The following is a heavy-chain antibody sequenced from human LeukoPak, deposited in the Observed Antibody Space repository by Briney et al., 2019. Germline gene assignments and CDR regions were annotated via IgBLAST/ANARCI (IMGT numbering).Heavy chain of an antibody. Sequence: SETLSLTRAVYGGSFSGYYWSWIRQPPGKGLEWIGEINHSGSTNYNPSLKSRVTISVDTSKNQFSLKLSSVTAADTAVYYCARDRSIAAAGDLFDYWGQGTLVTVSS. V-gene: IGHV4-34*01. D-gene: IGHD6-13*01. J-gene: IGHJ4*02. CDR1: GGSFSGYY. CDR2: INHSGST. CDR3: ARDRSIAAAGDLFDY.